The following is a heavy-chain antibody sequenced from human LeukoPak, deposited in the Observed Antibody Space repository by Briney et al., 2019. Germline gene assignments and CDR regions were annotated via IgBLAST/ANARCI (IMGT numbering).Heavy chain of an antibody. J-gene: IGHJ5*02. CDR1: GGSINSSSYY. Sequence: KPSETLSLTCTVSGGSINSSSYYWGWIRQPPGKGLEWIGSIYYSGSTYYNPSLKSRVTISEDTSKNQFSLKLSSVTAADTAVYYCARPTYSDYPPHNWFDPWGQGTLVTVSS. CDR2: IYYSGST. CDR3: ARPTYSDYPPHNWFDP. V-gene: IGHV4-39*01. D-gene: IGHD5-12*01.